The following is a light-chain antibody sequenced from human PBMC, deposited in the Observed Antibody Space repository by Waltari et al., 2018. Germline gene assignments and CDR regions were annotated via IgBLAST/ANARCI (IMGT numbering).Light chain of an antibody. J-gene: IGLJ2*01. Sequence: SYELTQPPSVSVSPGQTASITCSGDRLGNKFASWYQQTPGQSPVLVIYQDIKRPSGIPERFSGSISGNRATLTISEAQSVDEADYYWQAGDGTSYVVFGGGTKLTVL. CDR1: RLGNKF. CDR3: QAGDGTSYVV. V-gene: IGLV3-1*01. CDR2: QDI.